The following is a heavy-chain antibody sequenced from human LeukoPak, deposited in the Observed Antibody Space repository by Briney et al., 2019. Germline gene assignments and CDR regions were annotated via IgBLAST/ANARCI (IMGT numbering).Heavy chain of an antibody. CDR1: GGSISSYY. V-gene: IGHV4-59*01. D-gene: IGHD7-27*01. CDR3: ARGGTGDSPLDY. Sequence: SETLSLTCTVSGGSISSYYWSWIRQPPGKGLEWIGYIYYSGSTNYNPSLKSRVTISVDTSKNQFSLKLSSVTAADTAVYYCARGGTGDSPLDYWGQGTQVTVSS. J-gene: IGHJ4*02. CDR2: IYYSGST.